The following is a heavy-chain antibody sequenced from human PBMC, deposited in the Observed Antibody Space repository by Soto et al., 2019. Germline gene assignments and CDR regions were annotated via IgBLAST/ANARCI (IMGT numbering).Heavy chain of an antibody. CDR1: GFTFGDYA. V-gene: IGHV3-49*04. Sequence: GGSLRLSCTASGFTFGDYAMSWVRQAPGKGLEWVGFIRSKAYGGTTEYAASVKGGFTISRDDSKSIAYLQMNSLKTEDTAVFYCTRTAGYYDSSGYYSGYYYYGMDVWGRGTTVTSP. J-gene: IGHJ6*02. CDR3: TRTAGYYDSSGYYSGYYYYGMDV. CDR2: IRSKAYGGTT. D-gene: IGHD3-22*01.